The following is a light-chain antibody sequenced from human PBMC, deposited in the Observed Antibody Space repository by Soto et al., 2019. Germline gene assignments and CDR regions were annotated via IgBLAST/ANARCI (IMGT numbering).Light chain of an antibody. J-gene: IGKJ5*01. CDR2: GAS. Sequence: ATLSCSASQSVSSNLAWYQQKPGQAPRLLIYGASTRAAGIPARFSGSGSGTDFTLTISSLEPEDFAAYYCQQRSNWPPITFGQGTRLEIK. CDR3: QQRSNWPPIT. V-gene: IGKV3-11*01. CDR1: QSVSSN.